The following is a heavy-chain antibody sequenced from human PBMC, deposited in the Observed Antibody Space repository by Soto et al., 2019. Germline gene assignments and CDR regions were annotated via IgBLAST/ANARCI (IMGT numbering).Heavy chain of an antibody. V-gene: IGHV3-33*01. CDR3: ARDDEYSGNGMDV. CDR2: ILNDGSNR. CDR1: GFTFSNYG. D-gene: IGHD3-10*01. J-gene: IGHJ6*02. Sequence: QVQLVESGGGVVQPGRSLRLSCAASGFTFSNYGMHWVRQAPGKGLEWVAVILNDGSNRYRADSVKDRFTISRDNSKNMLYLQMNNLRAEDTAVYYCARDDEYSGNGMDVWGQGTTVTVS.